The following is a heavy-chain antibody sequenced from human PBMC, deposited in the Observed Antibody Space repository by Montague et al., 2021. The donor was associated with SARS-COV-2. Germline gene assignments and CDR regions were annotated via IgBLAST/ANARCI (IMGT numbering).Heavy chain of an antibody. CDR2: ISSGGSAT. D-gene: IGHD3-16*01. J-gene: IGHJ5*02. CDR1: GFTFSTYW. CDR3: AKSDYFDP. Sequence: SLRLSCAASGFTFSTYWMSWLRQAPGKGLVWVSRISSGGSATKYADSVKGRFTISRDNAKNTLYLQMNSLRVEDTGVYYCAKSDYFDPWGQGTLVTVSS. V-gene: IGHV3-74*03.